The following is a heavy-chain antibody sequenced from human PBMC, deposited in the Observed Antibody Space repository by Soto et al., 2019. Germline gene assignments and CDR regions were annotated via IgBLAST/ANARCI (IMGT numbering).Heavy chain of an antibody. CDR1: GFTFSSYD. Sequence: GGSLRLSCAASGFTFSSYDMHWVRQATGKGLEWVSAIGTAGDTYYPGSVKGRFTISRENAKNSLYLQMNSLRAGDTAVYYCARSGGVILDYYGMHVWGQGTTVTVSS. V-gene: IGHV3-13*04. D-gene: IGHD3-16*01. J-gene: IGHJ6*02. CDR3: ARSGGVILDYYGMHV. CDR2: IGTAGDT.